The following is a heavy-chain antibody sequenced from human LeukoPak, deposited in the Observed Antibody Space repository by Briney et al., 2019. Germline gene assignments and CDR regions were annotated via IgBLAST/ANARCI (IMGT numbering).Heavy chain of an antibody. CDR3: AKDSVDTAMVPTNYYYYYYMDV. D-gene: IGHD5-18*01. V-gene: IGHV3-23*01. J-gene: IGHJ6*03. CDR2: IRGSGGST. CDR1: GFTFSSYA. Sequence: PGGSLRLSCAASGFTFSSYAMSWVRQAPGKGLEWVSAIRGSGGSTYYADSVKGRFTISRDNSKNTLYLQMNRLRAEDTAVYYCAKDSVDTAMVPTNYYYYYYMDVWGKGTTVTVSS.